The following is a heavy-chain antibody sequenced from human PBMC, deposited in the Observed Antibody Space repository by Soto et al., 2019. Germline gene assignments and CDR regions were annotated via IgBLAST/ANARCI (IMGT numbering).Heavy chain of an antibody. J-gene: IGHJ4*02. CDR1: EFTFSTYA. V-gene: IGHV3-23*01. D-gene: IGHD1-26*01. CDR2: ISDSGDIT. Sequence: GWSMTLSCAASEFTFSTYAMTWVRQAPGRGLQWVATISDSGDITYYADSVKGRFTISRDNSRDTLYLQMNNLRAEDTALYYCAKPCGPSIMDRPPKFDYWGRGTLGYVS. CDR3: AKPCGPSIMDRPPKFDY.